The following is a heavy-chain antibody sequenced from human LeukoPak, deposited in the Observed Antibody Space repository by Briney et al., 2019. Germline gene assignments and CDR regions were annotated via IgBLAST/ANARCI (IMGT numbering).Heavy chain of an antibody. CDR3: ARCLGYCSGGSCYSLAYYYYGMDV. J-gene: IGHJ6*02. CDR1: GYTFTSYD. D-gene: IGHD2-15*01. V-gene: IGHV1-46*01. Sequence: ASVKVSCKASGYTFTSYDINWVRQATGQGLEWMGIINPSGGSTSYAQKFQGRVTMTRDTSTSTVYMELSSLRSEDTAVYYCARCLGYCSGGSCYSLAYYYYGMDVWGQGTTVTVSS. CDR2: INPSGGST.